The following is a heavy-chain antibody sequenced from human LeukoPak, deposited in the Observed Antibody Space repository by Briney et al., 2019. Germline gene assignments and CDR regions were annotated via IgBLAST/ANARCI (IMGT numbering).Heavy chain of an antibody. Sequence: SETLSLTCAVYGGSFSDYSWSWIRQPPGKGLEWIGEINHSGSTNYNPSLKSRVTISVDTSKNQFSLKLSSVTAADAAVYYCARGLPGYYDSSGLKFDPWGQGTLVTVSS. CDR1: GGSFSDYS. CDR2: INHSGST. V-gene: IGHV4-34*01. CDR3: ARGLPGYYDSSGLKFDP. J-gene: IGHJ5*02. D-gene: IGHD3-22*01.